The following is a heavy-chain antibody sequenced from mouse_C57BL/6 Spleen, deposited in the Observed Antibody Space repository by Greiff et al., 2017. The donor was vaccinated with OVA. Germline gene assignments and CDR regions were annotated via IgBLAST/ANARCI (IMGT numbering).Heavy chain of an antibody. V-gene: IGHV1-78*01. CDR1: GYTFTDHT. J-gene: IGHJ1*03. D-gene: IGHD1-1*01. CDR2: IYPRDGST. CDR3: AREGYYYGSSPSGYFDV. Sequence: LVESDAELVKPGASVKISCKVSGYTFTDHTIHWMKQRPEQGLEWIGYIYPRDGSTKYNEKFKGKATLTADKSSSTAYMQLNSLTSEDSAVYFCAREGYYYGSSPSGYFDVWGTGTTVTVSS.